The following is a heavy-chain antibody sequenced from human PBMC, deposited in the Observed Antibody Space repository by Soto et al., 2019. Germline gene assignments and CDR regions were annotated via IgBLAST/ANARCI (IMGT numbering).Heavy chain of an antibody. CDR2: IHKTGST. J-gene: IGHJ4*02. D-gene: IGHD6-19*01. Sequence: SETLSLTCSVSGGSLDSYLWSWIRQTPGKGLEWIGYIHKTGSTTYNPNLKTPVTISVDTSRNQFSLKLTSVTPADTAVYYCARQSHESGSGWAVTPMDYWGQGTLVTVSS. CDR1: GGSLDSYL. CDR3: ARQSHESGSGWAVTPMDY. V-gene: IGHV4-59*08.